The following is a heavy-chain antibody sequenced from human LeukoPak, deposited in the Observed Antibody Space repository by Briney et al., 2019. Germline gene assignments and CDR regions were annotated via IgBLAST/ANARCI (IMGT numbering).Heavy chain of an antibody. V-gene: IGHV4-30-4*07. CDR1: GGSISSGGYS. D-gene: IGHD5-18*01. Sequence: SETLSLTCAVSGGSISSGGYSWSWIRQPPGKGLEWIGYIYHSGSTYYNPSLKSRVTISVDTSKNQLSLKLSSVTAADTAVYYCARHESGYSYGYVGGWFDPWGQGTLVTVSS. CDR3: ARHESGYSYGYVGGWFDP. CDR2: IYHSGST. J-gene: IGHJ5*02.